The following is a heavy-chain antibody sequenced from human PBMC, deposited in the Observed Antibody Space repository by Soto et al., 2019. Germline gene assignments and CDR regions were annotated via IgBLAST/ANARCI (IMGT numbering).Heavy chain of an antibody. CDR3: ARTIVGAKLAFDI. J-gene: IGHJ3*02. D-gene: IGHD1-26*01. CDR1: GYTFTGYY. Sequence: ASVKVSCKASGYTFTGYYMHWVRQAPGQGLEWMGWINPNSGGTNYAQKFQGWVTMTRDTSISTAYMELSRLRSDDTAVYYCARTIVGAKLAFDIWGQGTMVTVSS. CDR2: INPNSGGT. V-gene: IGHV1-2*04.